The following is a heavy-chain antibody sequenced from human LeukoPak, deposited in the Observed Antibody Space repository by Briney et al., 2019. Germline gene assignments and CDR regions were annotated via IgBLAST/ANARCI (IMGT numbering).Heavy chain of an antibody. V-gene: IGHV3-53*01. D-gene: IGHD3-10*01. CDR3: ARDYYYGSGSHY. J-gene: IGHJ4*02. CDR1: GFTVSSNY. CDR2: IYSGGST. Sequence: GGALRLSCAASGFTVSSNYMSWVRQAPGKGLEWVSVIYSGGSTYYADSVKGRFTISRDNSKNTLYLQMNSLRAEDTAVYYCARDYYYGSGSHYWGQGTLVTVSS.